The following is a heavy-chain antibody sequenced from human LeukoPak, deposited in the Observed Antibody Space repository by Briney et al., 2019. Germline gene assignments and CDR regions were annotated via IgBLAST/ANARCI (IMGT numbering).Heavy chain of an antibody. Sequence: MSSETLSLTCAVYGGSFSGYYWSWIRQPPGKGLEWIGEINHSESTNYNPSLKSRVTISVDTSKNQFSLKLSSVTAADTAVYYCAHSSAAAGTATFDYWGQGTLVTVSS. CDR2: INHSEST. J-gene: IGHJ4*02. CDR1: GGSFSGYY. V-gene: IGHV4-34*01. D-gene: IGHD6-13*01. CDR3: AHSSAAAGTATFDY.